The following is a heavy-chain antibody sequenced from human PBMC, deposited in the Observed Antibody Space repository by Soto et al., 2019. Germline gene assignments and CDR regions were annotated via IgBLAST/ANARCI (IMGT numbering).Heavy chain of an antibody. CDR3: ARERGSGYGDYLDYYFYYMDV. D-gene: IGHD4-17*01. J-gene: IGHJ6*03. Sequence: EVQLVESGGGLVQPGGSLRLSCAASGFTFSSYSMNWVRQAPGKGLEWVSSISSSSSTIYYADSVKGRFTISRDNAKNQLYLQMNSLRAEDTAVYYCARERGSGYGDYLDYYFYYMDVWGKGTTVTVSS. CDR2: ISSSSSTI. CDR1: GFTFSSYS. V-gene: IGHV3-48*01.